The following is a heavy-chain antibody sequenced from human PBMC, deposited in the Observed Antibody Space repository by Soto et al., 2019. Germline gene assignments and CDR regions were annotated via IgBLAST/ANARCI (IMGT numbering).Heavy chain of an antibody. Sequence: SETLSLTCTVSGGSISSGDYYWSWIRQPPGKGLEWIGYIYYSGSTYYNPSLKSRVTISVDTSKNQFSLKLSSVTAADTAVYYCARWVRTMIFLYHFDYWGQGTLVTVSS. CDR1: GGSISSGDYY. CDR2: IYYSGST. J-gene: IGHJ4*02. CDR3: ARWVRTMIFLYHFDY. V-gene: IGHV4-30-4*01. D-gene: IGHD3-22*01.